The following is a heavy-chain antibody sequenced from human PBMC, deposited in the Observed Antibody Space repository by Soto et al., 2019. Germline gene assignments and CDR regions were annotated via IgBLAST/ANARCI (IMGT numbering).Heavy chain of an antibody. CDR3: ASHLAPTTVTHVDY. Sequence: SETVSLTCTVSGCCISSSSYYWGWIRQPPGKGLEWIGRSYYSGSTYYNPSLKSRVTISVDTSKNQFSLKLSSVTAADTAVYYCASHLAPTTVTHVDYWGQGTLVTVSS. CDR1: GCCISSSSYY. D-gene: IGHD4-17*01. CDR2: SYYSGST. V-gene: IGHV4-39*01. J-gene: IGHJ4*02.